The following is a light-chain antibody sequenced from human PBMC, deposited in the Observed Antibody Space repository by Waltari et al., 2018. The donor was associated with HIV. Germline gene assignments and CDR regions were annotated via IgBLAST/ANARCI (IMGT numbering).Light chain of an antibody. J-gene: IGLJ3*02. CDR3: QSYDASNQWV. V-gene: IGLV6-57*03. Sequence: NFMLTQPHSVSESPGKTVTISCTRSSGSIPPHSVQWYQQRPGRAPTIVIYDDNQRPSGVPNRFSGSIDSSSNSASLTISGLKTEDEADYYCQSYDASNQWVFGGGTKLTVL. CDR1: SGSIPPHS. CDR2: DDN.